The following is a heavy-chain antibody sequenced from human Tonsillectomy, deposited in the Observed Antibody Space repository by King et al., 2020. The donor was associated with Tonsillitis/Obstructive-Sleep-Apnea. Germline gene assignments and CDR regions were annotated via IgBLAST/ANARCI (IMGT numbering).Heavy chain of an antibody. D-gene: IGHD1-1*01. J-gene: IGHJ4*02. Sequence: VQLVESGGDLVKPGGSLRLSCAASGFTFSDAWVSWVRRAPGKGLEWVGRIKSESHGGTTEYTVPVKDRFTISRDDSENTVYLRMDSLKTEDTAVYYCTEEALQNWKGDYWGQGTPVTVSS. V-gene: IGHV3-15*01. CDR2: IKSESHGGTT. CDR3: TEEALQNWKGDY. CDR1: GFTFSDAW.